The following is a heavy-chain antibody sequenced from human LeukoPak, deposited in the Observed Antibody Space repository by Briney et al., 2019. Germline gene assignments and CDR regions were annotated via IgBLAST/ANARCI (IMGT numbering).Heavy chain of an antibody. CDR2: IRSNTYGGTT. CDR3: TSDSEYSFDY. D-gene: IGHD4-11*01. CDR1: GFTFGDYA. V-gene: IGHV3-49*04. J-gene: IGHJ4*02. Sequence: GGSLRLPCAGSGFTFGDYAMSWVRQAPGKGLEWVGFIRSNTYGGTTEYAASVERRFTVSRDDSKSIAYLQMNSLKTEDTAVYYCTSDSEYSFDYWGQG.